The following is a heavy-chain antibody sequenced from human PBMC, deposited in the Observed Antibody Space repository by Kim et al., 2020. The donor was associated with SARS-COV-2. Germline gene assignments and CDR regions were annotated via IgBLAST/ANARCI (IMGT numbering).Heavy chain of an antibody. J-gene: IGHJ4*02. V-gene: IGHV4-39*01. D-gene: IGHD3-22*01. CDR1: GGSISSSSYY. CDR2: IYYSGSI. Sequence: SETLSLTCTVSGGSISSSSYYWGWIRQPPGKGLEWIGSIYYSGSIYYNPSLKSRVTISVDTSKNQFSLKLSSVTAADTAVYYCARHPSPFYYLAHFDYWGQGTLVTVSS. CDR3: ARHPSPFYYLAHFDY.